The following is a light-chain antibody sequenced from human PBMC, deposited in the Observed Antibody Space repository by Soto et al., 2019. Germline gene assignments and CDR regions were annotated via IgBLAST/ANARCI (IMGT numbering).Light chain of an antibody. J-gene: IGKJ2*01. CDR3: QQAHSFPYT. Sequence: DIQMTQSPSSVSASVGDRVTITCRASQGIASWLAWYQQKPGNAPNLLIYSAYGLQGGVPSMFSGSGSGTDFTLTISSLQPEDFATYYCQQAHSFPYTFGQGTKLEIK. CDR2: SAY. V-gene: IGKV1-12*01. CDR1: QGIASW.